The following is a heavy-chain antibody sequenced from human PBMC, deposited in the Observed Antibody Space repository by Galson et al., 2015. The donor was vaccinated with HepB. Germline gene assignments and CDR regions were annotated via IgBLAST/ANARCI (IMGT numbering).Heavy chain of an antibody. J-gene: IGHJ4*02. CDR3: ARHRLNSNVLDY. V-gene: IGHV5-10-1*01. CDR2: IDPSDSYT. Sequence: QSGAEVKKPGESLRISCKGSGYSFTTYWISWGRQIPGKGLEWMGRIDPSDSYTNYSPSFQGHVTISADKSISTAYLQWSSLKASDTAMYYCARHRLNSNVLDYWGQGTLVTVSS. D-gene: IGHD4-11*01. CDR1: GYSFTTYW.